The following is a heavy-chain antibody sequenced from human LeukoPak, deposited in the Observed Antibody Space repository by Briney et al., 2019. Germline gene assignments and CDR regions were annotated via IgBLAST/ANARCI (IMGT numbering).Heavy chain of an antibody. CDR1: GFTFGSSY. CDR3: ARDVGSSLHS. Sequence: GGSLRLSCAASGFTFGSSYMHWVRQDPGQGLVWVSCISSDGTSTNYADSVKGRFTISRDNPKNTVYLQMNSLRAEDTAVYYCARDVGSSLHSWGQGTLVIVSS. CDR2: ISSDGTST. D-gene: IGHD2-2*01. J-gene: IGHJ4*02. V-gene: IGHV3-74*01.